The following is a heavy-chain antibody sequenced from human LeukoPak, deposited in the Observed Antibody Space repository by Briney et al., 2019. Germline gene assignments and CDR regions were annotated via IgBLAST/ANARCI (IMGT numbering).Heavy chain of an antibody. CDR2: ICYSGST. J-gene: IGHJ4*02. D-gene: IGHD3-22*01. V-gene: IGHV4-31*03. Sequence: SETLSLTCTVSGGSISSGGYYWSWIRQHPGKGLEWIGYICYSGSTYYNPSLKSRVTISVDTSKNQFSLKLSSVTAADTAVYYCASVRRANYYDSSGYSDYWGQGTLVTVSS. CDR3: ASVRRANYYDSSGYSDY. CDR1: GGSISSGGYY.